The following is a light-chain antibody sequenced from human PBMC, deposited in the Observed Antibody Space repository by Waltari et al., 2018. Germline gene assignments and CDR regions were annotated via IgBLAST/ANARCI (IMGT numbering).Light chain of an antibody. V-gene: IGKV1-5*03. J-gene: IGKJ1*01. Sequence: DIQMTQSPSTLSASVGDRITVTCRASQSGSGWLAWYQQKPGKAPNLLIYKASTLESGVPSRFSGSGSGTEFTLTISSLQPDDFATYYCQEYSTYSRTFGQGTKVEIK. CDR1: QSGSGW. CDR2: KAS. CDR3: QEYSTYSRT.